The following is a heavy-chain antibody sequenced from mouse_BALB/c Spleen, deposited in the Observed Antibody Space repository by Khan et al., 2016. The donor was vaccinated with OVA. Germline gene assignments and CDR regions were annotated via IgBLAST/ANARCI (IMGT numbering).Heavy chain of an antibody. CDR2: ISYSGNT. J-gene: IGHJ2*01. CDR1: GYSITSDYA. V-gene: IGHV3-2*02. Sequence: VQLKQSGPGLVKPSQSLSLTCTVTGYSITSDYAWNWIRQFPGNKLEWMGFISYSGNTNYNPSLKSRISITLDTSKNQFFLQLNSVTTEDTATYYCARVYGGDFDYWGQGTTLTVSS. D-gene: IGHD1-1*01. CDR3: ARVYGGDFDY.